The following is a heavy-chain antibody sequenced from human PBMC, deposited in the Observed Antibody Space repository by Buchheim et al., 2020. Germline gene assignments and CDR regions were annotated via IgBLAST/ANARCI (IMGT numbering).Heavy chain of an antibody. V-gene: IGHV3-48*03. Sequence: EVQLVESGGGLVQPGGSLRLSCAASGFTLSSYEMNWVRQAPGRGLEWVSYIGSSDDSTYYADSVKGRFTISRDNAKNSLYLQMDSLRVDDTAVYYCARGRQKSITIFGVANRPWFDPWGQGTL. CDR2: IGSSDDST. D-gene: IGHD3-3*01. CDR3: ARGRQKSITIFGVANRPWFDP. CDR1: GFTLSSYE. J-gene: IGHJ5*02.